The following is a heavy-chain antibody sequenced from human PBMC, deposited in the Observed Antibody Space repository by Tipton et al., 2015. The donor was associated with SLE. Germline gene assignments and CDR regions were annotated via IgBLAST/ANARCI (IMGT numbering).Heavy chain of an antibody. V-gene: IGHV1-2*06. Sequence: QLVQSGAEVKKPGASVKVSCKASGYTFTGYYIYWVRQAPGQGLEWMGRINPNSGGTNYAQNFQGRVTMTRDTSISTAYMELSRLRSDDTAVYYCARVDSSGWYSLDYWGQGTLVTVSS. CDR2: INPNSGGT. D-gene: IGHD6-19*01. CDR1: GYTFTGYY. J-gene: IGHJ4*02. CDR3: ARVDSSGWYSLDY.